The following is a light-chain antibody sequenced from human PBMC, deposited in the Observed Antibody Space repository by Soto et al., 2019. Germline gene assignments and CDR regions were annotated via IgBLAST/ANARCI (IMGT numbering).Light chain of an antibody. J-gene: IGKJ4*01. CDR1: QGISTF. V-gene: IGKV1-9*01. CDR3: QQVNNYPLT. Sequence: DIPLTQSPSFLSASVGARAPITCRASQGISTFLAWYQQHPGTAPKRLIYDASNLQSGVPSRFSGSGSGTEFTLTISSLQPEDFATYYCQQVNNYPLTFGGGTKVDIK. CDR2: DAS.